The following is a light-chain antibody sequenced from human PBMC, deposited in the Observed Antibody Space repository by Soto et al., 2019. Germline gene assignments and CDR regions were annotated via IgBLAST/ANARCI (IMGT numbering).Light chain of an antibody. CDR1: QTVRNNY. CDR2: DAS. J-gene: IGKJ4*01. V-gene: IGKV3-20*01. CDR3: QQFSSYPLT. Sequence: EFVWTLSASTLSLSPGARAALSCIASQTVRNNYLAWYQQKPGQAPRLLIYDASSRATGIPDRFSGGGSGTDFTLTISRLEPEDFAVYYCQQFSSYPLTFGGGGNVDIK.